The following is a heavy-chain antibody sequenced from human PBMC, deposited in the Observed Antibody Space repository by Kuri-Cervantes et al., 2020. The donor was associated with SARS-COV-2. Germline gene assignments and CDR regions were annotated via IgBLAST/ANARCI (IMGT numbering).Heavy chain of an antibody. Sequence: GESLKISCAASGFTFSSYAMHRVRQAPGKGLEWVAVISYDGSNKYYADSVKGRFTISRDNSKNTLYPQMNSLRAEDTAVYYCAKDAVLLWFGDSGISYYMDVWGKGTTVTVSS. CDR2: ISYDGSNK. CDR3: AKDAVLLWFGDSGISYYMDV. D-gene: IGHD3-10*01. CDR1: GFTFSSYA. J-gene: IGHJ6*03. V-gene: IGHV3-30-3*01.